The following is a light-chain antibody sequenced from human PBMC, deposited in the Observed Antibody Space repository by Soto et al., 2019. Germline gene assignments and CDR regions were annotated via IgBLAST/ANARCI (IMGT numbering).Light chain of an antibody. CDR2: EVT. CDR3: NSLRVNHLYV. J-gene: IGLJ1*01. CDR1: SSDVGRYNT. V-gene: IGLV2-14*01. Sequence: QSVLTQPASVSGSPGQTITISCTGTSSDVGRYNTVSWYQHHPGKAPKLIIYEVTHRPAGISDRFSASKSGNTASLTISGLQAEDEADYYCNSLRVNHLYVFGSGTKGTVL.